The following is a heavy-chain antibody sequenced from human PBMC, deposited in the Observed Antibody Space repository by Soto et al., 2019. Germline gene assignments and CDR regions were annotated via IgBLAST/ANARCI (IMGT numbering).Heavy chain of an antibody. CDR2: MGAADDP. J-gene: IGHJ6*02. V-gene: IGHV3-13*05. D-gene: IGHD2-15*01. CDR3: ARGYSGRLPRRADYYFAMDV. CDR1: GVTFSAYA. Sequence: GSLRLSCAASGVTFSAYAMHWSRQTTGKGLEWVSAMGAADDPYYLGSVKGRFTISRENAKNSLYLQMNSLRAEDTAVYYCARGYSGRLPRRADYYFAMDVWGQGNTVTVSS.